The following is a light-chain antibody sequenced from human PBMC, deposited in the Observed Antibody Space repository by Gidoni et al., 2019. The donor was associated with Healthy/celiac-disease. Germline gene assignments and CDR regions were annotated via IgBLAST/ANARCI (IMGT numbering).Light chain of an antibody. J-gene: IGKJ4*01. V-gene: IGKV1-33*01. CDR2: DAS. CDR3: QQYDNLPST. Sequence: DIQTTQSPSSLSASVGDRVTITCQASQDISNYLNWYQQKPGKAPKLLIYDASNLETGVPSRFSGSGSGTDFTFTISSLQAEDIATYYCQQYDNLPSTCGGETKVEIK. CDR1: QDISNY.